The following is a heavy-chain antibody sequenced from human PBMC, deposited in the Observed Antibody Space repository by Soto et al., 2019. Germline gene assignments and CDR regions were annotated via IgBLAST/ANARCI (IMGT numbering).Heavy chain of an antibody. CDR3: ARAGGTGGVGYYYYGMDV. D-gene: IGHD2-8*02. CDR2: ISYDGSNK. CDR1: GFTFSSYA. J-gene: IGHJ6*02. Sequence: QVQLVESGGGVVQPGRSLRLSCAASGFTFSSYAMHWVRQAPGKGLEWVAVISYDGSNKYYADSVKGRFTISRDNSKNTLYLQMNSLRAEDTAVYYCARAGGTGGVGYYYYGMDVWGQGTTVTVSS. V-gene: IGHV3-30-3*01.